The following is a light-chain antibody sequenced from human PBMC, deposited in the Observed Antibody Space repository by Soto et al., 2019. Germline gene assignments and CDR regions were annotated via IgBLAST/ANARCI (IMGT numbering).Light chain of an antibody. CDR2: YDN. CDR3: AAWDDSLNGRV. J-gene: IGLJ1*01. CDR1: NSNIGSNT. Sequence: QSVLTQPPSASGTPGQRVTISCSGSNSNIGSNTVNWYQQLPGTAPKLLIYYDNLRPSGVPDRISGSKSVTSASLAISGLKSHDETDYYCAAWDDSLNGRVFGTGTKLTVL. V-gene: IGLV1-44*01.